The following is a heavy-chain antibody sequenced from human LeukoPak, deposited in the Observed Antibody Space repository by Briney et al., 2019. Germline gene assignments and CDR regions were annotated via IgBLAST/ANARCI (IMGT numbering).Heavy chain of an antibody. CDR3: ARDCSGGTCYLDY. J-gene: IGHJ4*02. CDR2: ISAYNGNT. CDR1: GTTLSNYG. D-gene: IGHD2-15*01. V-gene: IGHV1-18*01. Sequence: ASVKVSCKASGTTLSNYGITWVRQAPGQGLEWMGWISAYNGNTNYAQKFQGRATMTTDTSTSTAYMELRSLSSDDTALYYCARDCSGGTCYLDYWGQGTLVTVSS.